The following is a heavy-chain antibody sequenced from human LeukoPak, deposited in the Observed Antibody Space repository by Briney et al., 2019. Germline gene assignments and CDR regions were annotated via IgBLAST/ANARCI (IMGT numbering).Heavy chain of an antibody. CDR3: ARVDYYDSSGYLRRGFDP. CDR2: FDPEDGET. CDR1: GYTLTELS. V-gene: IGHV1-24*01. J-gene: IGHJ5*02. Sequence: ASVKVSCKVSGYTLTELSMHWVRQAPGKGLEWMGGFDPEDGETIYAQKFQGRVTMTTDTSTSTAYMELRSLRSDDTAVYFCARVDYYDSSGYLRRGFDPWGQGTLVTVSS. D-gene: IGHD3-22*01.